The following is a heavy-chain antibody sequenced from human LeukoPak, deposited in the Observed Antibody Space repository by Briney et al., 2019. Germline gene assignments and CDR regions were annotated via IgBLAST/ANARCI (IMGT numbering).Heavy chain of an antibody. CDR3: AKRGACSSTSCYIYGMDV. V-gene: IGHV3-30*18. CDR2: ISYDGSNK. CDR1: GFTFSSYG. D-gene: IGHD2-2*02. Sequence: PGRSLRLSCAASGFTFSSYGMHWVRQAPGRGLEWVAVISYDGSNKYYADSVKGRFTISRDNSKNTLYLQMNSLRAEDTAVYYCAKRGACSSTSCYIYGMDVWGQGTTVTVSS. J-gene: IGHJ6*02.